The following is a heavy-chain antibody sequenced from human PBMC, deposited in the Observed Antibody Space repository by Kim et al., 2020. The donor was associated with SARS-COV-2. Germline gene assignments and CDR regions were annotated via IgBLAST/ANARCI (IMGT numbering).Heavy chain of an antibody. CDR3: TTDISNHYYYGMDV. CDR2: IKSKTDGGTT. V-gene: IGHV3-15*01. J-gene: IGHJ6*02. Sequence: GGSLRLSCAASGFTFSNAWMSWVRQAPGKGLEWVGRIKSKTDGGTTDYAAPVKGRFTISRDDSKNTLYLQMNSLKTEDTAVYYCTTDISNHYYYGMDVWGQGTTVTVSS. CDR1: GFTFSNAW. D-gene: IGHD3-3*02.